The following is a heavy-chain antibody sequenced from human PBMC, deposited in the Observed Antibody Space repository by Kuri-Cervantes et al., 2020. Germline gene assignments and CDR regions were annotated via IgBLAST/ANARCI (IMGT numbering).Heavy chain of an antibody. D-gene: IGHD3-3*01. CDR3: AKTDDYDFWGGHYSYYYYGMDV. CDR1: GFTFSSYG. Sequence: GESLKISCAASGFTFSSYGMHWVRQAPGKGLEWVAVISYDGSNKYYADSVKGRFTISRDNSKNTLYLQMNSLRAEDTAVYYCAKTDDYDFWGGHYSYYYYGMDVWGQGTTVTVSS. J-gene: IGHJ6*02. CDR2: ISYDGSNK. V-gene: IGHV3-30*18.